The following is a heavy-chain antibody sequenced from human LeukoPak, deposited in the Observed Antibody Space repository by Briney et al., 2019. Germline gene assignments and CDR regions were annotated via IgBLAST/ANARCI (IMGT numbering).Heavy chain of an antibody. V-gene: IGHV4-38-2*02. CDR1: GYSISSGYY. CDR2: IYHSGNT. D-gene: IGHD2-15*01. J-gene: IGHJ4*02. Sequence: PSETLSLTCTVSGYSISSGYYWGWIRQPPGKGLEWIGSIYHSGNTFYNPSLKSRVTISVDTSKNQFSLKLSSVTAADTAVYYCARLVPPGGGDCTGSNCHTVYYFDYWGQGTLVTVSS. CDR3: ARLVPPGGGDCTGSNCHTVYYFDY.